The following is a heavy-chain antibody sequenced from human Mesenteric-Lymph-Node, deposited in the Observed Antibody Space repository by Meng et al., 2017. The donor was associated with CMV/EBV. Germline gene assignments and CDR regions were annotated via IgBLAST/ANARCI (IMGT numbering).Heavy chain of an antibody. CDR3: APYYSGSGPFPSDP. CDR2: VYYTGKN. V-gene: IGHV4-59*02. D-gene: IGHD3-10*01. J-gene: IGHJ5*02. Sequence: ESLKISCAASGLTVSSNYMSWIRQAPGKGLEWIGNVYYTGKNFYNPSLKSRVTISIDTSKNQFSLKLSSLNAADTAVYYCAPYYSGSGPFPSDPWGQGTLVTVSS. CDR1: GLTVSSNY.